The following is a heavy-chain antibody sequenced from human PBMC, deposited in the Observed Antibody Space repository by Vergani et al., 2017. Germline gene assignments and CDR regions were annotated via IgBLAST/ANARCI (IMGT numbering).Heavy chain of an antibody. J-gene: IGHJ6*03. CDR2: ISSSGSNM. V-gene: IGHV3-21*01. CDR1: GFSFSNYN. Sequence: QLVDSGGGLVRPGGSLRLSCAGPGFSFSNYNMEWVRQAPGKGLEWVLSISSSGSNMYYSDSLKGRFTISRDNAKNSLFLQMNSLRAEDTAVYYCARHRIYYDSSGYEFGSYYYFYYMDVWGKGTTVTVSS. CDR3: ARHRIYYDSSGYEFGSYYYFYYMDV. D-gene: IGHD3-22*01.